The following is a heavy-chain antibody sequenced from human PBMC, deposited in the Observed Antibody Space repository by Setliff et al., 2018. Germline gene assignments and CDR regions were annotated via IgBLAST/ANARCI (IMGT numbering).Heavy chain of an antibody. CDR2: IYLGGSP. D-gene: IGHD1-7*01. CDR1: GDSIDTDIW. CDR3: ARNWHWGFDP. V-gene: IGHV4-4*02. Sequence: SETLSLTCTVSGDSIDTDIWWSWVRQSPGKGLEWIGEIYLGGSPTYNPSLKSRVTLSIYKSKNQLSLDLTSVTAADTAVYYCARNWHWGFDPWGQGVLVTVSS. J-gene: IGHJ5*02.